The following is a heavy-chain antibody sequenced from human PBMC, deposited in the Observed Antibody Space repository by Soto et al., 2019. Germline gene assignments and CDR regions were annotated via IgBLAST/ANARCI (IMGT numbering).Heavy chain of an antibody. Sequence: ETLSLTCTVSGGSISSSSYYWGWIRQPPGKGLEWIGYIYYSGSTNYNPSLKSRVTISVDTSKNQFSLKLSSVTAADTAVYYCARDDYGDYDGNWFDPWGQGTLVTVSS. CDR1: GGSISSSSYY. CDR3: ARDDYGDYDGNWFDP. CDR2: IYYSGST. J-gene: IGHJ5*02. V-gene: IGHV4-61*01. D-gene: IGHD4-17*01.